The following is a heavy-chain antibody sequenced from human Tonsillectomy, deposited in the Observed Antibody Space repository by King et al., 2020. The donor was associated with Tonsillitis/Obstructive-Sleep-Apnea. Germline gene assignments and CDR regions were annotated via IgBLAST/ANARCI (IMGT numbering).Heavy chain of an antibody. CDR2: ISGSGGST. J-gene: IGHJ4*02. CDR1: GFTFSSYA. CDR3: AKDADIVVVPAAMPEDYFYY. Sequence: QLVQSGGGLVQPGGSLRLSCAASGFTFSSYAMSWVRQAPGKGREWVSAISGSGGSTYYADSVKGRFTISRDNSKNTLKLQMNSLRAEDTAVYYCAKDADIVVVPAAMPEDYFYYWGQGTLVTVSS. V-gene: IGHV3-23*04. D-gene: IGHD2-2*01.